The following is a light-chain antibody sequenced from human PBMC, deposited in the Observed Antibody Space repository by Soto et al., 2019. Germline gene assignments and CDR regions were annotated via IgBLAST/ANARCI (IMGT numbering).Light chain of an antibody. Sequence: QSVLTQPASVSGSPGQSITISCTGTSSDVGSYNLVSWYQQHPGKAPKFMIYEDNKRPSRVSNRFSGSKSGNTASLTISGLQAEDEADYYCCSYVGSNTLVFGGGTKLTVL. V-gene: IGLV2-23*01. CDR2: EDN. CDR1: SSDVGSYNL. CDR3: CSYVGSNTLV. J-gene: IGLJ2*01.